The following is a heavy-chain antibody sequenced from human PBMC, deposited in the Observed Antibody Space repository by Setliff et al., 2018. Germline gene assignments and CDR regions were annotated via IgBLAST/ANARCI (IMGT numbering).Heavy chain of an antibody. CDR2: IYYSGNSNYDT. Sequence: PSETLSLTCAVSGGSISSSNWWSWVRQPPGKGLEWIGYIYYSGNSNYDTNYNPSLKSRVTILSDTSKNQFSLILSSVTAADTAVYYCASERESASRQTYFDSWGQGTLVTRLL. CDR1: GGSISSSNW. V-gene: IGHV4-4*02. CDR3: ASERESASRQTYFDS. J-gene: IGHJ4*02. D-gene: IGHD2-15*01.